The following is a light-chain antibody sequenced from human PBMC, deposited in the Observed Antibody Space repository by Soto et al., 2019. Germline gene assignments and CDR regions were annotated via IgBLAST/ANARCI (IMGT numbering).Light chain of an antibody. CDR3: QQYNSYSPT. J-gene: IGKJ1*01. V-gene: IGKV1-5*01. CDR1: QSISSW. Sequence: DLQMTQSNSALSASVGDRVPNSLRAIQSISSWLAWYQQKPGKAPKLLIYDASSLESGVPSRFRGSGSGTEFTLTISSLRPDDFATYYCQQYNSYSPTFGQGTKVDI. CDR2: DAS.